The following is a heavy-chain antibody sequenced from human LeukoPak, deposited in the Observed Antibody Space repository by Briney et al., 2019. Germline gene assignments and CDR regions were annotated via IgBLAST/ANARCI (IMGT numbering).Heavy chain of an antibody. J-gene: IGHJ4*02. CDR2: IYSGGTT. D-gene: IGHD3-10*01. CDR3: ARDWGYDSGTYCVY. V-gene: IGHV3-NL1*01. Sequence: GGSLRLSCAASGFSFSNYGMHWVRQAPGKGLEWVSAIYSGGTTYYADSVKGRFTISRDTSNNTVDLQMNSLRAEDMAVYYCARDWGYDSGTYCVYWGQGTLVTVSS. CDR1: GFSFSNYG.